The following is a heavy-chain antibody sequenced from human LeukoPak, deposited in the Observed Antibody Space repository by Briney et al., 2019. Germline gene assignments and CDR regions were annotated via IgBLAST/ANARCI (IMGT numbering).Heavy chain of an antibody. CDR2: LSSSGGST. J-gene: IGHJ4*02. CDR3: AKQRTGSCYSCFDY. V-gene: IGHV3-23*01. Sequence: GGSLRLSCAASGFTFSSYAMSWVRQAPGKGLEWVSALSSSGGSTYYADSVKGRFTISREISKNTLYLQMDSLRDEDTAVYYCAKQRTGSCYSCFDYWGQGTLVTVSS. CDR1: GFTFSSYA. D-gene: IGHD2-15*01.